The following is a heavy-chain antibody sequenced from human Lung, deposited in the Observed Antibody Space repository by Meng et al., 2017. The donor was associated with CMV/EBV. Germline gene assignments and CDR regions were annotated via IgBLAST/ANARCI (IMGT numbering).Heavy chain of an antibody. J-gene: IGHJ4*02. CDR1: GFTFSSYE. V-gene: IGHV3-48*03. Sequence: SCAASGFTFSSYEMNWVRQAPGKGLEWVSYISSSGSTIYYADSVKGRFTISRDNAKNSLYLQMNSLRAEDTAVYYCARLLSKGLIVVPAVSSDYWXQGTLVTVSS. CDR3: ARLLSKGLIVVPAVSSDY. D-gene: IGHD2-2*01. CDR2: ISSSGSTI.